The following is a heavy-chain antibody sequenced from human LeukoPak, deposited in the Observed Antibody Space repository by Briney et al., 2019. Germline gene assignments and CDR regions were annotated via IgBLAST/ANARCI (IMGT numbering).Heavy chain of an antibody. D-gene: IGHD5-24*01. CDR1: GYSFTSYW. Sequence: GESLKISCKGSGYSFTSYWIGWVRQMPGKGLEGMGIIYPGDSDTRYSPSFQGQVTISADRSISTAYLQWSSLKASDTAMYYCARRERRDGYNWVYWGQGTLVTVSS. V-gene: IGHV5-51*01. CDR3: ARRERRDGYNWVY. J-gene: IGHJ4*02. CDR2: IYPGDSDT.